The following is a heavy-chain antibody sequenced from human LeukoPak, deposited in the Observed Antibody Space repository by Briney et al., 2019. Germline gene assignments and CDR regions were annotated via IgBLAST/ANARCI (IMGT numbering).Heavy chain of an antibody. CDR3: ARAGYVLRFLEWLLYGDYFDY. CDR2: INSDGSST. Sequence: GGSLRLSCAASGFTFDDYGMSRVRQAPGKGLVWVSRINSDGSSTSYADSVKGRFTISRDNAKNTLYLQMNSLRAEDTAVYYCARAGYVLRFLEWLLYGDYFDYWGQGTLVTVSS. J-gene: IGHJ4*02. V-gene: IGHV3-74*01. D-gene: IGHD3-3*01. CDR1: GFTFDDYG.